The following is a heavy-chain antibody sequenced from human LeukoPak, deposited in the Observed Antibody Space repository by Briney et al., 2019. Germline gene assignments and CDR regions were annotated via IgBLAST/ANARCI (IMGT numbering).Heavy chain of an antibody. CDR2: INPNSGGT. CDR1: GYTFTGYY. V-gene: IGHV1-2*02. D-gene: IGHD2-2*01. Sequence: ASVKVSCKASGYTFTGYYMHWVRQAPGQGLEWMRWINPNSGGTNYAQKFQGRVTMTRDTSISTAYMELSRLRSDDTAVYYCARAHPGYCSSTSCSNFDYWGQGTLVTVSS. J-gene: IGHJ4*02. CDR3: ARAHPGYCSSTSCSNFDY.